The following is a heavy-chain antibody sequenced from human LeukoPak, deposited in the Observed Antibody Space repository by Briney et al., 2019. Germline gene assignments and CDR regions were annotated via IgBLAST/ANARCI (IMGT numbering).Heavy chain of an antibody. CDR2: INHSGST. Sequence: SETLSLTCAVYGGSFSGYYWSWIRQPPGKGLKWIGEINHSGSTNYNPSLKSRVTISVDTSKNQFSLKLSSVTAADTAVYYCARGYRLQYDYVWGSYRRYYYYYMDVWGKGTTVTVSS. CDR3: ARGYRLQYDYVWGSYRRYYYYYMDV. J-gene: IGHJ6*03. V-gene: IGHV4-34*01. CDR1: GGSFSGYY. D-gene: IGHD3-16*02.